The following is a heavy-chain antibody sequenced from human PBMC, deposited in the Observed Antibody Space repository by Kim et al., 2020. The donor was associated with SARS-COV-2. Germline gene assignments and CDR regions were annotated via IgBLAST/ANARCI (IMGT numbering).Heavy chain of an antibody. CDR2: ISYDGSNK. CDR3: AREPGGTGIAVAGTMPFYYYYGMDV. V-gene: IGHV3-30*04. D-gene: IGHD6-19*01. J-gene: IGHJ6*02. Sequence: GGSLRLSCAASGFTFSSYAMHWVRQAPGKGLEWVAVISYDGSNKYYADSVKGRFTISRDNSKNTLYLQMNSLRAEDTAVYYCAREPGGTGIAVAGTMPFYYYYGMDVWGQGTTVTVSS. CDR1: GFTFSSYA.